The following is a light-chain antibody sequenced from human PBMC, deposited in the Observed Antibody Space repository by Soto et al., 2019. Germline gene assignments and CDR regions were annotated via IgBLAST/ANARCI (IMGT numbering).Light chain of an antibody. CDR3: SSYTSSSTSVV. Sequence: QSALTQPASVSGSPGQSITISCTGTSSDVGGYNYVSWYQQHAGKAPKHMIYDVNNRPSGVSNRFSGSKSGNTASLTISGLKAEDEADYHCSSYTSSSTSVVFGGGTKLTVL. CDR1: SSDVGGYNY. J-gene: IGLJ2*01. CDR2: DVN. V-gene: IGLV2-14*01.